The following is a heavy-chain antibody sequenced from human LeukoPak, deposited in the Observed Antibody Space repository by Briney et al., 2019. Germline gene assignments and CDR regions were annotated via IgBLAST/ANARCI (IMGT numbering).Heavy chain of an antibody. Sequence: GGSPRLSCAASGFTFSSYAMHWVRQAPGKGLEYVSAISSNGGSTYYANSVKGRFTISRDNSKNTLYLQMGSLRAEDMAVYYCARDLGGPSWFDPWGQGTLVTVSS. CDR3: ARDLGGPSWFDP. CDR1: GFTFSSYA. J-gene: IGHJ5*02. V-gene: IGHV3-64*01. CDR2: ISSNGGST. D-gene: IGHD3-10*01.